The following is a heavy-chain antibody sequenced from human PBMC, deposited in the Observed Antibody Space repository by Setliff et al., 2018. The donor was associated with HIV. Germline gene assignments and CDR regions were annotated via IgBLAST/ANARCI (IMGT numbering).Heavy chain of an antibody. CDR2: IYYSGTT. J-gene: IGHJ5*02. D-gene: IGHD3-10*01. CDR3: SRGHYGVDWFDP. Sequence: PSETLSLTCTVSGGSISSGGYYWSWIRHLPGRGLEWIGYIYYSGTTSYNPSLKRRLTISLDSSKNQFSLNLRSVTAADTAVYYCSRGHYGVDWFDPWGRGTLVTVSS. V-gene: IGHV4-31*03. CDR1: GGSISSGGYY.